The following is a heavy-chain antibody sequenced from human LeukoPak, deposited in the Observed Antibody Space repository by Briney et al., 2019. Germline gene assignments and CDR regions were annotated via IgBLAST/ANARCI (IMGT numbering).Heavy chain of an antibody. V-gene: IGHV3-33*01. D-gene: IGHD3-16*01. CDR1: GFTFSSYG. J-gene: IGHJ3*02. CDR2: ILNDGSQG. CDR3: ARDDALGDNALDI. Sequence: GGSLRLSCAASGFTFSSYGMHWVRQAPGKGLEWVAVILNDGSQGKYADSVKGRFTISRDNSKNTLFLQMNSLRAEDTAVYYCARDDALGDNALDIWGQGTMVTVSS.